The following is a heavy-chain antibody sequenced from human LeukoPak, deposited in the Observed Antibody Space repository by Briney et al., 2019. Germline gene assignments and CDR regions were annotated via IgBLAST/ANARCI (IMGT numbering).Heavy chain of an antibody. CDR2: INHSGST. D-gene: IGHD5/OR15-5a*01. Sequence: SETLSPTCAVYGGSFSGYYWSWIRQPPGKGLEWIGEINHSGSTNYNPSLKSRVTISVDTSKNQFSLKLSSVTAADTAVYYCASHPGTSVRPNWFDPWGQGTLVTVSS. V-gene: IGHV4-34*01. CDR3: ASHPGTSVRPNWFDP. CDR1: GGSFSGYY. J-gene: IGHJ5*02.